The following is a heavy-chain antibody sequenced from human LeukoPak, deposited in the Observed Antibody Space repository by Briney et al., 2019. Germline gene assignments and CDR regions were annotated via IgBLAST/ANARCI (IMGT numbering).Heavy chain of an antibody. D-gene: IGHD6-19*01. Sequence: ASVKVSCRASGYIFTSYYMHWMRQAPGQGLEWLGMIIPTGGSTTYAHKFQGRVTMTRDTSTTTVYMELSSLRSEDTAVYYCARAYSGWSSDYWGQGTLVTVSS. CDR2: IIPTGGST. CDR1: GYIFTSYY. J-gene: IGHJ4*02. CDR3: ARAYSGWSSDY. V-gene: IGHV1-46*01.